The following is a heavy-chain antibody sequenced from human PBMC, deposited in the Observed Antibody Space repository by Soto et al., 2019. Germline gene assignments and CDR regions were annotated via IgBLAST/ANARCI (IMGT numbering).Heavy chain of an antibody. CDR3: ARDRILRGYYYYYGMDV. V-gene: IGHV1-3*01. D-gene: IGHD4-17*01. CDR2: INAGNGNT. J-gene: IGHJ6*02. Sequence: ASVKVSCKASGYTFTSYAMHWVRQAPGQRLEWMGWINAGNGNTKYSQKFQGRVTITRDTSASTAYMELSSLRSEDTAVYYCARDRILRGYYYYYGMDVWGQGTTVTVSS. CDR1: GYTFTSYA.